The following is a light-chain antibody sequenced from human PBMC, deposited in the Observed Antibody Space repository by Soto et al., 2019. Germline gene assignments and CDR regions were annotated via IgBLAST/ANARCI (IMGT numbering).Light chain of an antibody. CDR2: EVS. V-gene: IGLV2-14*01. CDR1: SSDVGDYNY. Sequence: QSALTQPASVSGSPGQSIAISCTGTSSDVGDYNYVSWYQQHPDKAPKLMIYEVSNRPSGVSSRFSGSKSGDTASLTISGLQADDEADYYCSSYTSSGTYVFGTGTKLTVL. CDR3: SSYTSSGTYV. J-gene: IGLJ1*01.